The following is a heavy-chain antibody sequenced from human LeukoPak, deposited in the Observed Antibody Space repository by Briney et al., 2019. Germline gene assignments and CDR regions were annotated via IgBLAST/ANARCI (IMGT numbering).Heavy chain of an antibody. J-gene: IGHJ6*02. CDR1: GFTFDDYG. CDR2: INWNGGST. CDR3: ARDLFSSGWYNYGMDV. V-gene: IGHV3-20*04. D-gene: IGHD6-19*01. Sequence: GGSLRLSCAASGFTFDDYGMSWVRHAPGKGLEWVSGINWNGGSTGYADSVKGRFTISRDNAKNTLYLQMNSLRAEDTAVYYCARDLFSSGWYNYGMDVWGQGTTVTVSS.